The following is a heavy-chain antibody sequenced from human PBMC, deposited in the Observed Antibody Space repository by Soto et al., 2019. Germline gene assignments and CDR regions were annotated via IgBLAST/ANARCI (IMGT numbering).Heavy chain of an antibody. V-gene: IGHV4-61*01. D-gene: IGHD2-15*01. CDR2: IYYSGST. Sequence: QVQLQESGPGLVKPSETLSLTCTASGGSVSSGSYYWSWIRQPPGKGLEWIGYIYYSGSTNYNPSLKSRVTISVDTSKNQFSLKLSSVTAADTAVYYCARTPRYCSGGSCPKGGWFDPWGQGTLVTVSS. J-gene: IGHJ5*02. CDR1: GGSVSSGSYY. CDR3: ARTPRYCSGGSCPKGGWFDP.